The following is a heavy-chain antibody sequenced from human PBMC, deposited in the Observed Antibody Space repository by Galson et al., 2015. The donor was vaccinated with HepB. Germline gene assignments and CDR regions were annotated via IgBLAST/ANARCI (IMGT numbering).Heavy chain of an antibody. CDR2: ISYDGSNK. CDR1: GFTFSSYA. D-gene: IGHD6-13*01. V-gene: IGHV3-30-3*01. J-gene: IGHJ4*02. CDR3: ARDRSIAAPEDY. Sequence: SLRLSCAASGFTFSSYAMHWVRQAPGKGLEWVAVISYDGSNKYYADSVKGRFTISRDNSKNTLYLQMNSLRAEDTAVYYCARDRSIAAPEDYWGQGTLVTVSS.